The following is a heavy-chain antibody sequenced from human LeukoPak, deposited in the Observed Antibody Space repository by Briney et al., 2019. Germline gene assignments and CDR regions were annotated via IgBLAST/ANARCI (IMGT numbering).Heavy chain of an antibody. V-gene: IGHV3-48*03. Sequence: GGSLRLSCAASGFTFSSYEINWVRQAPGKGLEWVSYISSSGSTTYYADSVKGRFTISRDNAKNSLYLQMNSLRAEDTAVYYCARDTLGPGGYWGQGTLVTVSS. D-gene: IGHD7-27*01. CDR3: ARDTLGPGGY. CDR2: ISSSGSTT. J-gene: IGHJ4*02. CDR1: GFTFSSYE.